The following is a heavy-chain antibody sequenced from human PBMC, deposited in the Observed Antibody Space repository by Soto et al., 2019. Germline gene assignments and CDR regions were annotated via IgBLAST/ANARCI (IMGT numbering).Heavy chain of an antibody. CDR2: IYPGDSDT. CDR1: GYSFTSYL. D-gene: IGHD3-22*01. J-gene: IGHJ4*02. CDR3: ASAGVYDSSGYYYKVFDY. V-gene: IGHV5-51*01. Sequence: PGESLKISCKGSGYSFTSYLIGWVRQMPGKGLEWMGIIYPGDSDTRYSPSFQGQVTISADKSISTAYLQWSSLKASDTAMYYCASAGVYDSSGYYYKVFDYWGQGTLVTVSS.